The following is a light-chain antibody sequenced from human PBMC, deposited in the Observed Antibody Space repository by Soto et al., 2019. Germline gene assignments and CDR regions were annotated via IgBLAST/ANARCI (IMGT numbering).Light chain of an antibody. CDR3: AAWDDSLNAWV. CDR1: SSNIGNNA. CDR2: YDD. J-gene: IGLJ3*02. Sequence: QSVLTQPPSVSEAPRQRVTISCSGSSSNIGNNAVNWYHQLPGKAPKLLIYYDDLLPSGVSDRFSGSKSGTSASLAISGLQSEDEADYYCAAWDDSLNAWVFGGGTKLTVL. V-gene: IGLV1-36*01.